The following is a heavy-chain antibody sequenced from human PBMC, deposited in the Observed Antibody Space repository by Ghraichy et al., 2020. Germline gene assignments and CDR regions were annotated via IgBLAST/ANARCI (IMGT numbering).Heavy chain of an antibody. V-gene: IGHV3-23*01. CDR3: TKFYGSGTYYNFPTD. CDR2: ISDSGGRT. D-gene: IGHD3-10*01. CDR1: GFTFSTYA. J-gene: IGHJ4*02. Sequence: GSLILSCAASGFTFSTYAMTWVRQAPGKGLEWVSTISDSGGRTYYADSVQGRFSISRDNSKSTLYLHLNSLRAEDAAMYYCTKFYGSGTYYNFPTDWGQGTLVTVSA.